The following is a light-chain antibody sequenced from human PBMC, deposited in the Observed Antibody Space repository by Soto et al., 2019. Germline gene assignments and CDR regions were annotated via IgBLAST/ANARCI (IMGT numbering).Light chain of an antibody. CDR3: QQYGRSPPVK. Sequence: ESVWTQSPGTLSFAPGERATLSCRASQTVSSSYLAWYQQKPGQAPRLLIYGASTRAAGIPDRFSGSGSGTDFTLTISRLEPEDFAVYYCQQYGRSPPVKFGQGTKVDIK. CDR1: QTVSSSY. V-gene: IGKV3-20*01. J-gene: IGKJ1*01. CDR2: GAS.